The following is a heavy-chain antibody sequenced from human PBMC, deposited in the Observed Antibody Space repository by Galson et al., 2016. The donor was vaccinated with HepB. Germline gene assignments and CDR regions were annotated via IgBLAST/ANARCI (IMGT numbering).Heavy chain of an antibody. Sequence: SVKVSCKASGYDFTGYYMHWVRQAPGQGLEWMGWINPYSGGTNYAQKFQGWVTVTRDTSISTAYMELTSLTSDDTAVYYCAIANDYCSGGNCYFDYWGQGTRVTVSS. D-gene: IGHD2-15*01. V-gene: IGHV1-2*04. CDR1: GYDFTGYY. J-gene: IGHJ4*02. CDR3: AIANDYCSGGNCYFDY. CDR2: INPYSGGT.